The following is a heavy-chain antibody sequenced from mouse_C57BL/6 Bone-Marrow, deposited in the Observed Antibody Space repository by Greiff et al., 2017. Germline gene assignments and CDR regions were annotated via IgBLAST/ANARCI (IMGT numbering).Heavy chain of an antibody. Sequence: DVHLVESGGGLVQPGESLKLSCESNEYEFPSHDMSWVRKTPEKRLELVAAISSDGGSTYYPDTMERRFIISRDNTKKTLYLQMGSLRSEDTALYYCARGGVKDALDYWGQGTSVTVSS. D-gene: IGHD1-3*01. CDR1: EYEFPSHD. CDR2: ISSDGGST. V-gene: IGHV5-2*01. CDR3: ARGGVKDALDY. J-gene: IGHJ4*01.